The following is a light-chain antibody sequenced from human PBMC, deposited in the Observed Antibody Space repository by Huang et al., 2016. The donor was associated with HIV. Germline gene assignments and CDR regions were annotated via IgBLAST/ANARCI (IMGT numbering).Light chain of an antibody. CDR1: QSISIY. V-gene: IGKV1-39*01. Sequence: DIQMTQSPSSLSASVGDRVTITCRASQSISIYLNWYQQKPGKAPNLLIYAASSLQSGVPSRFGGSGSGTDFTLTISSLQPEDFATYYCQQSYSTPLTFGGGTKVEIK. J-gene: IGKJ4*01. CDR3: QQSYSTPLT. CDR2: AAS.